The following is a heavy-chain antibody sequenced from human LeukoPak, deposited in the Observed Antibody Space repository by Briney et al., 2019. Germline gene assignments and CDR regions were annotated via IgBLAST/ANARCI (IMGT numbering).Heavy chain of an antibody. D-gene: IGHD2-2*01. Sequence: PGGSLRLSCAASGFTIRNSWMHWARQAPGKGLEWVSCLQSDGISTRYADSVKGRFTISKDDAKNTLYLEMSSLRAEDTAVYYCGPSAMPYLNYWGQGTLVTVSS. CDR2: LQSDGIST. J-gene: IGHJ4*02. CDR3: GPSAMPYLNY. CDR1: GFTIRNSW. V-gene: IGHV3-74*01.